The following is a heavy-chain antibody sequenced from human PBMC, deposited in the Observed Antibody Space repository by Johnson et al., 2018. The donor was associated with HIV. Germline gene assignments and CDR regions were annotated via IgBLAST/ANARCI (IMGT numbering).Heavy chain of an antibody. V-gene: IGHV3-20*04. CDR1: RFTFDDYG. D-gene: IGHD5-12*01. J-gene: IGHJ3*02. CDR2: INWNGDST. Sequence: VQLVESGGGAVRPGGSLRLSCSASRFTFDDYGMSWVRQGPGKGLEWVSGINWNGDSTDYADSVKGRFNISRDNSKNTLYLQMNSLRAEDTAVYYTRATIPRDAFDSWGQGTMVTVSS. CDR3: RATIPRDAFDS.